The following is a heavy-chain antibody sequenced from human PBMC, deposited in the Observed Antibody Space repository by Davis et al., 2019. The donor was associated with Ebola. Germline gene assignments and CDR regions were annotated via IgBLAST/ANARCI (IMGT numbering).Heavy chain of an antibody. CDR1: GGSISSSNW. V-gene: IGHV4-4*02. Sequence: MPSETLSLTCAVSGGSISSSNWWSWVRQPPGKGLEWIGEIYHSGSTNYNPSLKSRVTISVDKSNNQFSLKLSSVTAADTAVYYCARGSQWLGPDYWGQGTLVTVSS. CDR3: ARGSQWLGPDY. J-gene: IGHJ4*02. CDR2: IYHSGST. D-gene: IGHD6-19*01.